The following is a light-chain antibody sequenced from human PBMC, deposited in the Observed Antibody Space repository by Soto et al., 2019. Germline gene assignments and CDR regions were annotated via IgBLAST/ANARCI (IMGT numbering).Light chain of an antibody. J-gene: IGKJ1*01. CDR3: QQYNDWPPWT. CDR1: QSVNSK. CDR2: GAS. Sequence: EIVMTQSPATLSVSPGERATLSCRASQSVNSKLAWYQQKPGQAPRLLIYGASTRATGIPARFSGSGPGTEFILSISSLQSEDFAVYYCQQYNDWPPWTFGQGTKVDIK. V-gene: IGKV3-15*01.